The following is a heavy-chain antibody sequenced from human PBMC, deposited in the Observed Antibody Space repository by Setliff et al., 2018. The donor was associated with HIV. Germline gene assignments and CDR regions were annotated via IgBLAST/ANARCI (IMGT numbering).Heavy chain of an antibody. CDR2: IYYSGST. D-gene: IGHD5-18*01. Sequence: SETLSLTCTVSAGSIRSSTYYWAWIRQPPGKGLEWIGTIYYSGSTYYNPSLRSRVTISLDTSKNQFSLKLSSVTAADTAVYYCAREDRAGASAFDIWGQGTMVTVSS. CDR3: AREDRAGASAFDI. V-gene: IGHV4-39*07. J-gene: IGHJ3*02. CDR1: AGSIRSSTYY.